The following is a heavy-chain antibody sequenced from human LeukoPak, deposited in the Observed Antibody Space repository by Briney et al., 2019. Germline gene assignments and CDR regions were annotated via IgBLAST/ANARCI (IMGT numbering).Heavy chain of an antibody. Sequence: SVKVSCKASGGTFSSYAISWVRQAPGHGREWMGGIIPILGIANYAEKFQGRVTITADKATSTAYMDLSSLRSEDTAVYYCASNYDSNGYSLSAQHWGQGTLVTVSS. D-gene: IGHD3-22*01. CDR3: ASNYDSNGYSLSAQH. J-gene: IGHJ1*01. V-gene: IGHV1-69*10. CDR2: IIPILGIA. CDR1: GGTFSSYA.